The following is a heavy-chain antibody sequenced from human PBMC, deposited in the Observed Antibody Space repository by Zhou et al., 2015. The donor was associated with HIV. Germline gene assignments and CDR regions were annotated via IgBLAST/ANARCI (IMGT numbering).Heavy chain of an antibody. J-gene: IGHJ3*02. Sequence: QVQLVQSGAEVKKPGSSVKVSCKASGGTFSSYAISWVRQAPGQGLEWMGGIIPIFGTANYAQKFQGRVTITADESTSTAYMELSSLRSEDTAVYYCARLRDCGGDCYSDAFDIWGQGTMVTVSS. V-gene: IGHV1-69*01. CDR2: IIPIFGTA. D-gene: IGHD2-21*02. CDR3: ARLRDCGGDCYSDAFDI. CDR1: GGTFSSYA.